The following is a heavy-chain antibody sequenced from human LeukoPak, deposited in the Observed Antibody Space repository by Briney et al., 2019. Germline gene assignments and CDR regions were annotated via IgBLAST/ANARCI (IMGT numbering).Heavy chain of an antibody. CDR3: ARQDTTGPTDY. Sequence: GESLKISCKGSGYSFTSYWIAWVRQMPGKGLEWMGIIYPGDSNTRYSPSFQGQVTISADKSISTAYLQWSSLKASDSAMYCCARQDTTGPTDYWGQGTLVTVSS. CDR1: GYSFTSYW. V-gene: IGHV5-51*01. CDR2: IYPGDSNT. D-gene: IGHD1-1*01. J-gene: IGHJ4*02.